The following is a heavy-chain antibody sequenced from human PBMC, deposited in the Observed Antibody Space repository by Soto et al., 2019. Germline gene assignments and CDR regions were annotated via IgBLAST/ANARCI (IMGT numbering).Heavy chain of an antibody. J-gene: IGHJ4*02. Sequence: WWSLRRSFASSLFTFSNYSMNWVRHAPGKGLDWVSTISGRGGITYYADSVKGRFTISRDNSKNIMYLQLKSLRAEDTAVYYCAKANMTLVVIRLDSWGQGTLVTVSS. CDR3: AKANMTLVVIRLDS. CDR2: ISGRGGIT. CDR1: LFTFSNYS. D-gene: IGHD3-22*01. V-gene: IGHV3-23*01.